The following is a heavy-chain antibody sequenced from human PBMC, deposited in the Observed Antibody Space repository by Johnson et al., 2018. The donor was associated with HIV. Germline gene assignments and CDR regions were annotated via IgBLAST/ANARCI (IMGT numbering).Heavy chain of an antibody. J-gene: IGHJ3*01. Sequence: QVQLVESGGGVVQPGRSLRLSCAASGFTFSSYAMHWVRQAPGKGLEWVAVISYDGSNKYYADSVKGRFTISRDHSKNTLYLQMNSLREDDTALFYCARGGYNWNDERADAFDLWGQGTMVTVAS. CDR3: ARGGYNWNDERADAFDL. CDR1: GFTFSSYA. CDR2: ISYDGSNK. D-gene: IGHD1-1*01. V-gene: IGHV3-30-3*01.